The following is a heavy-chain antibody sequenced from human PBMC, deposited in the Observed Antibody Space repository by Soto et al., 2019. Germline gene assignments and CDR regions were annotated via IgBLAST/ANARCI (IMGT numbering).Heavy chain of an antibody. CDR3: AREPLPQVGATHFDY. J-gene: IGHJ4*02. Sequence: QVQLVQSGAEVKKPGSSVKVSCKASGGTFSSYAISWVRQAPGQGLEWMGGIIPIFGTATYAQKFQGRVTITADESTSTAYMELSSLRSEDTAVYYCAREPLPQVGATHFDYWGQGTLVTVSS. CDR1: GGTFSSYA. D-gene: IGHD1-26*01. V-gene: IGHV1-69*12. CDR2: IIPIFGTA.